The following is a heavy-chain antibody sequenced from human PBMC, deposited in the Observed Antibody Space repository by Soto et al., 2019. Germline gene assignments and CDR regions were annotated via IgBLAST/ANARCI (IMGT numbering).Heavy chain of an antibody. Sequence: QVQLQESGPGLVKPSGTLSLTCTVSNGSISSSNWWSWVRQSPGKGLEWIVEVGQSGYISSIPSLKSRLTILLDKSTNRFSLRLTSATVAATAVSYCARNRYDGHDFDSWRQGTLVTVSS. D-gene: IGHD3-16*01. CDR1: NGSISSSNW. J-gene: IGHJ4*02. V-gene: IGHV4-4*02. CDR3: ARNRYDGHDFDS. CDR2: VGQSGYI.